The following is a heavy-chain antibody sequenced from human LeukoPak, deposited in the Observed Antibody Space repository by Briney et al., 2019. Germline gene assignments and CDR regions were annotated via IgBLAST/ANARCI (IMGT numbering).Heavy chain of an antibody. CDR3: AKEVAVVTAAFDY. V-gene: IGHV3-30*18. Sequence: GGSLRLSCAASGFTFSSHGMHWVRQAPGKGLEWVAVISYDGSNKYYADSVKGRFTISRDNSKNTLYLQMNSLRAEDTAVYYCAKEVAVVTAAFDYWGQGTLVTVSS. J-gene: IGHJ4*02. D-gene: IGHD2-21*02. CDR1: GFTFSSHG. CDR2: ISYDGSNK.